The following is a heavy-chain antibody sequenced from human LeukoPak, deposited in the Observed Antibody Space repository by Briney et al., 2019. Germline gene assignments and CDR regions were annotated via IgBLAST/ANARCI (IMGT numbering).Heavy chain of an antibody. J-gene: IGHJ6*02. CDR2: INHSGST. D-gene: IGHD3-16*01. CDR3: ARRHFYDYVWGSHSYGMDV. CDR1: GGSFSGYY. Sequence: PSETLSLTCAVYGGSFSGYYWSWIRQPPGKGLEWIGEINHSGSTNYNPSLKSRVTISVDTSKNQFSLKLSSVTAADTAVYYCARRHFYDYVWGSHSYGMDVWGQGTTVTVSS. V-gene: IGHV4-34*01.